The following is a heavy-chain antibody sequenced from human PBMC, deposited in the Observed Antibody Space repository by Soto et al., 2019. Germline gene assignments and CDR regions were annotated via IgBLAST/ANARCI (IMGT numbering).Heavy chain of an antibody. J-gene: IGHJ6*02. CDR3: ARVVHFWSGYYTDYYGMDV. D-gene: IGHD3-3*02. V-gene: IGHV1-46*01. Sequence: ASVNVSCKSSGYTFTSYYIHWVRQAPGQGLECMGIINPSGGSTSYAQKFQGRVTMTRDTSTSTVYMELSSLRSEDTAVYYCARVVHFWSGYYTDYYGMDVWGQGTTVTVSS. CDR1: GYTFTSYY. CDR2: INPSGGST.